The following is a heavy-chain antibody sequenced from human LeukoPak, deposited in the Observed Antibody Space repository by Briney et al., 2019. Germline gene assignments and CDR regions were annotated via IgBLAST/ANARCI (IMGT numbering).Heavy chain of an antibody. J-gene: IGHJ4*02. CDR1: GFSFSTYA. V-gene: IGHV3-23*01. CDR2: ISGDGGVT. CDR3: AKALPRSEGYTHGYFDY. D-gene: IGHD3-22*01. Sequence: GGSLRLSCAVSGFSFSTYAVSWVRQAPGKGLEWVSAISGDGGVTSYTDSVKGRFTISKDTSKNTLFLQMNSLRAEDTATYYCAKALPRSEGYTHGYFDYWGQGALVTVSS.